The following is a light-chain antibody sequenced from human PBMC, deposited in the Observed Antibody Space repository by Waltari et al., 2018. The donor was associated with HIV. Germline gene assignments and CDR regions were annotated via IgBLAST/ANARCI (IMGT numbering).Light chain of an antibody. CDR2: EVN. CDR1: SSDVGGYNY. CDR3: SSYTSSSTVV. J-gene: IGLJ2*01. Sequence: QSALTQPASVSGSPGQSITISCTGTSSDVGGYNYVSWYQQHPGKAPKFMIYEVNNRPSGVSNRFSGSKSGNTVSLTISGLQAEDEADYYCSSYTSSSTVVFGGGTKLTVL. V-gene: IGLV2-14*01.